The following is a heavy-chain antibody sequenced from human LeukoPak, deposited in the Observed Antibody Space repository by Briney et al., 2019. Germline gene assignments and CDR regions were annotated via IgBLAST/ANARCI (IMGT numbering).Heavy chain of an antibody. CDR3: ARVRLLLWFGELLGDAFDI. V-gene: IGHV1-69*13. CDR2: IIPIFGTA. Sequence: GASVKVSCKASGGTFSSYAISWVRQAPGQGLEWMGGIIPIFGTANYAQKFQGRVTITADESTSTAYMELSSLGSEDTAVYYCARVRLLLWFGELLGDAFDIWGQGTMVTVSS. D-gene: IGHD3-10*01. J-gene: IGHJ3*02. CDR1: GGTFSSYA.